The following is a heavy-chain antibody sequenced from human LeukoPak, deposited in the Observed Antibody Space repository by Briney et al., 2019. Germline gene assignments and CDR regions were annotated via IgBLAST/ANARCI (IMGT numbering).Heavy chain of an antibody. Sequence: SETLSLTCTVSGGSISSYYWSWIRQPARKGLEWIGRIYTSGSTNYNPSLKIRVTMSVDTSKNQFSLKLSSVTAADTAVYYCARGCSGGSCYPDYYYYGMDVWGQGTTVTVSS. J-gene: IGHJ6*02. D-gene: IGHD2-15*01. CDR2: IYTSGST. CDR3: ARGCSGGSCYPDYYYYGMDV. CDR1: GGSISSYY. V-gene: IGHV4-4*07.